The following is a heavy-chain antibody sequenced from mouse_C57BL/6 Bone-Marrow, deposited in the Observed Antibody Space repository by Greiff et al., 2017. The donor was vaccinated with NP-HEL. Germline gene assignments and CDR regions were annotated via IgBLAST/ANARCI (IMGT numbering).Heavy chain of an antibody. D-gene: IGHD1-1*01. J-gene: IGHJ4*01. CDR2: SRNKANDYTT. CDR1: GFTFSDFY. V-gene: IGHV7-1*01. CDR3: ARDAWSYGSSRYYAMDY. Sequence: EVQRVESGGGLVQSGRSLRLSCATSGFTFSDFYMEWVRQAPGKGLEWIAASRNKANDYTTEYSASVKGRFVVSRDTSQSILYLQMNALRAEDTAIYYCARDAWSYGSSRYYAMDYWGQGTSVTVSS.